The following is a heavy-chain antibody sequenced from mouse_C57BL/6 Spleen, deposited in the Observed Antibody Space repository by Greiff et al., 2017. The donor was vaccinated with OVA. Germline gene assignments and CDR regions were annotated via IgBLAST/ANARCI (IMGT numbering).Heavy chain of an antibody. CDR3: ARVTTVVAMDYYAMDY. D-gene: IGHD1-1*01. V-gene: IGHV3-6*01. CDR2: ISYDGSN. J-gene: IGHJ4*01. Sequence: EVKLQESGPGLVKPSQSLSLTCSVTGYSITSGYYWNWIRQFPGNKLEWMGYISYDGSNNYNPSLKNRISITRDTSKNQFFLKLNSVTTEDTATYYCARVTTVVAMDYYAMDYWGQGTSVTVSS. CDR1: GYSITSGYY.